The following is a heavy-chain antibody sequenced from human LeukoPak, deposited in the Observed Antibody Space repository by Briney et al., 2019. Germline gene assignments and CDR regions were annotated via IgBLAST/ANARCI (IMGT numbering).Heavy chain of an antibody. Sequence: ASVTVSCKASGGTFSGYAISWVRQAPGQGLEWMGGIIPIFGTANYAQKFQGRVTITADKSTSTAYMELSSLRSEDTAVYYCARDRYSSSWYEGEFDYWGQGTLVTVSS. CDR3: ARDRYSSSWYEGEFDY. D-gene: IGHD6-13*01. V-gene: IGHV1-69*06. CDR1: GGTFSGYA. CDR2: IIPIFGTA. J-gene: IGHJ4*02.